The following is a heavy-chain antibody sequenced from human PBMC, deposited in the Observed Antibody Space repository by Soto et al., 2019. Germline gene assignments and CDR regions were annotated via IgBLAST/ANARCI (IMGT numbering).Heavy chain of an antibody. Sequence: SETLSLSCTVSGGSISSYYWSWIRQPPGKGLEWIGYIYYSGSTNYNPSLKSRVAISVDTSKNQFSLKLSSVTAADTAVYYCASHEHGSGSYYWYWGQGTLVTVSS. D-gene: IGHD3-10*01. CDR1: GGSISSYY. V-gene: IGHV4-59*08. CDR2: IYYSGST. J-gene: IGHJ4*02. CDR3: ASHEHGSGSYYWY.